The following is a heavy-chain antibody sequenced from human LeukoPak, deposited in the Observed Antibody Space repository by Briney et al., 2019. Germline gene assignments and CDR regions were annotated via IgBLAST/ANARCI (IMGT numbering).Heavy chain of an antibody. CDR1: GFTVSSNY. Sequence: PGGSLRLSCAASGFTVSSNYMSWVRQAPGKGLEWVSAIYSGGSTYYADSVKGRFTISRDNSKNTLYLQMNSLRAEDTALYYCAKVSPYSSGWYVPDYWGQGTLVTVSS. V-gene: IGHV3-53*01. CDR2: IYSGGST. J-gene: IGHJ4*02. D-gene: IGHD6-19*01. CDR3: AKVSPYSSGWYVPDY.